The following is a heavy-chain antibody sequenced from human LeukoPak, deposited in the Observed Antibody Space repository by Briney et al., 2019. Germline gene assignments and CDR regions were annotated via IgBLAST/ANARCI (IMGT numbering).Heavy chain of an antibody. CDR3: AKSPGAYSSGLYTPVDY. D-gene: IGHD6-19*01. Sequence: GRSLRLSCAASGFTFSSYGMHWVRQAPGKGLEWVAVISYDGSNKYYADSVKGRFTISRDNSKNTLYLQMNSLRAEDTAVYYCAKSPGAYSSGLYTPVDYWGQGTLVTVSS. CDR2: ISYDGSNK. CDR1: GFTFSSYG. V-gene: IGHV3-30*18. J-gene: IGHJ4*02.